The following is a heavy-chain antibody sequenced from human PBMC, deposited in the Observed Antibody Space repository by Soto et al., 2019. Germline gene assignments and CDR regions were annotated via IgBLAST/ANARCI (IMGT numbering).Heavy chain of an antibody. CDR3: AHRRLYSNLDGDYFDY. CDR1: GFSLSTSGVG. J-gene: IGHJ4*02. D-gene: IGHD4-4*01. Sequence: SGPTLVNPTQTLTLTCTFSGFSLSTSGVGVGWIRQPPGKALEWLALIYWDDDKRYSPSLKSRLTITKDTSKNQVVLTMTNMDPVDTATYYRAHRRLYSNLDGDYFDYWGQGTLVTSPQ. CDR2: IYWDDDK. V-gene: IGHV2-5*02.